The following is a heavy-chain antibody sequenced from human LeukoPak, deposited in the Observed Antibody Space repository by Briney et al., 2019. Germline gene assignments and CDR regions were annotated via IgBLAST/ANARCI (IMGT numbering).Heavy chain of an antibody. V-gene: IGHV4-39*07. J-gene: IGHJ4*02. CDR1: GGSISSSSYY. D-gene: IGHD3-16*01. CDR2: IYYSGST. CDR3: ASMKGDDGYLDY. Sequence: SETLSLTCTVSGGSISSSSYYWGWIRQPPGKGLEWIGSIYYSGSTYYNPSLKSRVTISVDTSKNQFSLRLSSVTAADTAVYYCASMKGDDGYLDYWGQGTLVTVPS.